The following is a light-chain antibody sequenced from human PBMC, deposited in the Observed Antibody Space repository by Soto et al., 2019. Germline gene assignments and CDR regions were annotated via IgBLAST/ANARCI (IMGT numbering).Light chain of an antibody. V-gene: IGKV3-11*01. CDR2: DAS. CDR1: QAFGNL. J-gene: IGKJ4*01. CDR3: QQRSNWLT. Sequence: TQSPSSVSASVGDRVIITCRASQAFGNLLAWYQQKPGQAPRLLIYDASNRATGIPARFSGSGSGTDFTLTISSLEPEDFAVYYCQQRSNWLTFGGGTKVEIK.